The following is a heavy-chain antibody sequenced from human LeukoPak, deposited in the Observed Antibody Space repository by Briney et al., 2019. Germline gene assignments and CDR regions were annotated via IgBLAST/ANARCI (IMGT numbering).Heavy chain of an antibody. J-gene: IGHJ5*02. V-gene: IGHV4-61*01. CDR2: IYYTGST. CDR1: GCSVSSGSYY. D-gene: IGHD3-10*01. Sequence: SETLSVTCTVCGCSVSSGSYYWTWIRQPPGKALEGLGYIYYTGSTNYNPPLKSRVTISVDTSRNQFSLKLNSVTAADTAVYYCARAVMMVRGVIIGGYWFDPWGQGTLVTVSS. CDR3: ARAVMMVRGVIIGGYWFDP.